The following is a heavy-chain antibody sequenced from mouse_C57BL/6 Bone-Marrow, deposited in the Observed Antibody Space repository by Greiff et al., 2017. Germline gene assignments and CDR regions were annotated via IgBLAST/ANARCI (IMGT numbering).Heavy chain of an antibody. J-gene: IGHJ2*01. CDR2: IDPENGDT. D-gene: IGHD1-1*01. CDR3: TYYGSADY. V-gene: IGHV14-4*01. CDR1: GFNIKDDY. Sequence: VQLKQSGAELVRPGASVKLSCTASGFNIKDDYMHWVKQRPEQGLEWIGWIDPENGDTEYASKFQGKATITADTSSNTAYLQLSSLTSEDTAVYYCTYYGSADYWGQGTTLTVSS.